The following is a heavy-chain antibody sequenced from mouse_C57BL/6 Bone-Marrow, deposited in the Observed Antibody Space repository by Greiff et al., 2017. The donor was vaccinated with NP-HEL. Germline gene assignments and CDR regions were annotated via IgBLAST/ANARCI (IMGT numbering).Heavy chain of an antibody. CDR2: IHPTSGST. CDR1: GYTFTSYW. V-gene: IGHV1-64*01. J-gene: IGHJ2*01. D-gene: IGHD4-1*01. Sequence: VQLQQPGAELVKPGASVKLSCKASGYTFTSYWMHWVKQRPGQGLEWIGMIHPTSGSTTYNEKFKSKATLTVDKSSSTAYMQLSSLTSEDSAVYYCSNWDGVFDYWGQGTTLTVSS. CDR3: SNWDGVFDY.